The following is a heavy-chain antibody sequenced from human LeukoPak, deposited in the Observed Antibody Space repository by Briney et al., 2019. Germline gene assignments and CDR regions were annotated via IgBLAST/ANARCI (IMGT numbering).Heavy chain of an antibody. CDR3: ARLPSHYSSSWYFFDY. CDR1: GGSFSGYY. CDR2: IFYSGST. D-gene: IGHD6-13*01. J-gene: IGHJ4*02. V-gene: IGHV4-59*08. Sequence: SETLSLTCAVYGGSFSGYYWSWIRQPPGKGLEWIGYIFYSGSTNYNPSLKSRVTISVDTSKNQFSLKLSSVTAADTAVYYCARLPSHYSSSWYFFDYWGQGTLVTVSS.